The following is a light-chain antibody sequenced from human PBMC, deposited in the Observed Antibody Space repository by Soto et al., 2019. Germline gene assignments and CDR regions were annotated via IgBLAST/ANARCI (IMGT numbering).Light chain of an antibody. Sequence: ILMTQSPATLSVSPGERATLSCRASQSFSNNLAWYQQKPGQAPRLLIYDASPRATGIPARFSGSGSGTEFTLTSSGLQSEDFAVYYCQQYNNWPPWTFGQGTKVEIK. CDR2: DAS. J-gene: IGKJ1*01. CDR1: QSFSNN. CDR3: QQYNNWPPWT. V-gene: IGKV3-15*01.